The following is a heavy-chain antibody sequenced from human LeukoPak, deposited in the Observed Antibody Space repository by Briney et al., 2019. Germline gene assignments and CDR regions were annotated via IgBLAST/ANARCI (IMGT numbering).Heavy chain of an antibody. CDR3: AREGSQSASATYPGND. V-gene: IGHV3-21*01. CDR1: GFTFNIYS. CDR2: ISNSNSYI. J-gene: IGHJ4*02. D-gene: IGHD3-10*01. Sequence: GGSLRLSCVASGFTFNIYSMNWVRQAPGRGLEWVSCISNSNSYIYYADSVKGRFTISRDNAKNSLYLQMNRLRAEDTAVYYCAREGSQSASATYPGNDWGQGTLVTVSS.